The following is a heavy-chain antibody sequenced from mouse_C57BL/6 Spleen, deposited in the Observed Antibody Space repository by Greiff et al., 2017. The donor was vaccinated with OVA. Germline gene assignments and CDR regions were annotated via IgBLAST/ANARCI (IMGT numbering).Heavy chain of an antibody. V-gene: IGHV5-9-1*02. D-gene: IGHD4-1*01. J-gene: IGHJ4*01. Sequence: EVHLVESGEGLVKPGGSLKLSRAASGFTFSSYAMSWVRQTPEKRLEWVAYISSGGDYIYYADTVKGRFTISRDNARNTLYLQMSSLKSEDTAMYYCTRVGSPYYAMDYWGQGTSVTVSS. CDR2: ISSGGDYI. CDR3: TRVGSPYYAMDY. CDR1: GFTFSSYA.